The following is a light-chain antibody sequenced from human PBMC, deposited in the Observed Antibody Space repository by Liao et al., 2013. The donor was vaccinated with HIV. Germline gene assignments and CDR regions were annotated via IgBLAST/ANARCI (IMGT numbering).Light chain of an antibody. CDR3: QVRDRSDHLV. CDR1: NLGNNY. CDR2: QDT. Sequence: SYELTQPPSVSVSPGQTATITCSGDNLGNNYVSWYQQRPGQSPVLVIYQDTKRPSGIPERFSGSKSGNTATLSISRVEVGDEADYYCQVRDRSDHLVFGTGTKVSVL. V-gene: IGLV3-1*01. J-gene: IGLJ1*01.